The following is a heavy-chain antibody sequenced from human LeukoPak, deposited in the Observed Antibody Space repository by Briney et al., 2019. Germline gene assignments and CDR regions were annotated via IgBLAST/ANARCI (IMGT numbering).Heavy chain of an antibody. D-gene: IGHD3-3*01. V-gene: IGHV3-74*01. J-gene: IGHJ4*02. CDR1: GFTFSSHW. CDR3: ARDHYDFWSGYSYYFDY. Sequence: PGGSLRLSCAASGFTFSSHWMHWVRQAPGKGLVWVSRINSDGSSTSYADSVKGRFTISRDNAKNTLYLQMNSLRAEDTAVYYCARDHYDFWSGYSYYFDYWGQGTLVTVSS. CDR2: INSDGSST.